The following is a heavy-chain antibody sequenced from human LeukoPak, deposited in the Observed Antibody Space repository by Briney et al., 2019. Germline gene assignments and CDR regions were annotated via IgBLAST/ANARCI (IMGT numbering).Heavy chain of an antibody. V-gene: IGHV3-30*02. CDR3: ARVPMIAARPRYFQH. CDR1: GFTFNTYG. Sequence: PGGSLRLSCAASGFTFNTYGMHWVRQAPGKGLEWVAFIRYDGSNKHYADSVKGRLTISRDNSKNTLYLQMNSLRTEDTAVYYCARVPMIAARPRYFQHWGQGTLVTVSS. CDR2: IRYDGSNK. J-gene: IGHJ1*01. D-gene: IGHD6-6*01.